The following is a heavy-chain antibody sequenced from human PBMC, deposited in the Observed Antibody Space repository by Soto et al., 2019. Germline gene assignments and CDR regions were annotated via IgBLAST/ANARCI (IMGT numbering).Heavy chain of an antibody. CDR3: ARSQGSSTSLEIYYYYYYGMDV. CDR2: IIPIPGTA. J-gene: IGHJ6*02. D-gene: IGHD2-2*01. Sequence: QVQLVQSGAEVKKPGSSVKVSCKASGGTFGSYAISWVRQAPGQGLEWRGGIIPIPGTANYAQKFQGRVTIAADESTSTAYIELSSLRSEDTAVYYCARSQGSSTSLEIYYYYYYGMDVWGQGTTVTVSS. V-gene: IGHV1-69*01. CDR1: GGTFGSYA.